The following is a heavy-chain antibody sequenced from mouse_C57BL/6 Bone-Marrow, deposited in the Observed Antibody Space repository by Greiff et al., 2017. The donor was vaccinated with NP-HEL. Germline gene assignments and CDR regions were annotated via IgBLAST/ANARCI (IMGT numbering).Heavy chain of an antibody. Sequence: EVKLVESGGGLVKPGGSLKLSCAASGFTFSDYGMHWVRQAPEKGLEWVAYISSGSSTIYYADTVKGRFTISRDNAKNTLFLQMTSLRSEDTAMYYCARDSSGYSFAYWGQGTLVTVSA. CDR1: GFTFSDYG. CDR2: ISSGSSTI. J-gene: IGHJ3*01. V-gene: IGHV5-17*01. CDR3: ARDSSGYSFAY. D-gene: IGHD3-2*02.